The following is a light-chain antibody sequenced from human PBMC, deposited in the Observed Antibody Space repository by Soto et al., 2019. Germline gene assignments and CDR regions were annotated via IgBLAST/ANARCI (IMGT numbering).Light chain of an antibody. Sequence: QSALTQPASVSGSPGQSITISCTGTSNDVGGYNLVSWYQQHPGKAPKLIIYEVSKRPSGVSNRFSASKSGNTASLTISGLQAEDEADYYCCSYTTITTVVFGGGTKLTVL. J-gene: IGLJ2*01. CDR1: SNDVGGYNL. CDR2: EVS. V-gene: IGLV2-23*02. CDR3: CSYTTITTVV.